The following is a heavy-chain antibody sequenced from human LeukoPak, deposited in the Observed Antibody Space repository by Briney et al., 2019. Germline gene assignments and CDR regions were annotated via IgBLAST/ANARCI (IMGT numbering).Heavy chain of an antibody. D-gene: IGHD2-15*01. J-gene: IGHJ3*02. CDR3: ARRGGGDCSGGTCYDAFDI. V-gene: IGHV5-51*01. CDR2: SYPGDSDT. Sequence: GESLKISCKGSGYSFTSYWIGWVRQMPGKGLEWMGISYPGDSDTRYSPSFQGQVTISADKSISTAYLQWSSLKASDSPIYYCARRGGGDCSGGTCYDAFDIWGQGTMVTISS. CDR1: GYSFTSYW.